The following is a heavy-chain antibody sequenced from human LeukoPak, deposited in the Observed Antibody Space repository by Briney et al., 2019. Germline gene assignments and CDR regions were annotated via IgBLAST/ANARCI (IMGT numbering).Heavy chain of an antibody. D-gene: IGHD3-10*01. Sequence: GGSLRLSCAASGFTFSSYEMTWVRQAPGKGLEWVSYISDSGTTKYYADSVKGRITISRDYAKNSLYPQMNSLRAENAAVYYCTRAFGSGSYSFWGQGTLVSVSS. CDR1: GFTFSSYE. J-gene: IGHJ4*02. V-gene: IGHV3-48*03. CDR3: TRAFGSGSYSF. CDR2: ISDSGTTK.